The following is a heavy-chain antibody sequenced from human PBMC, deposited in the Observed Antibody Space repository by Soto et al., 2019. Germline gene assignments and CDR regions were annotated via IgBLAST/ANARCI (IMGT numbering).Heavy chain of an antibody. Sequence: PSETLSLTCKVSGGSVNSDNYYWTWVRQPPGKGLGWIGNIHNSGTTNYNPSLQNRVTISIDTSKNQYSLKLTSVTAADAALYYCARDIRGFSRALDYWGRGTPVTVS. CDR1: GGSVNSDNYY. D-gene: IGHD5-18*01. CDR2: IHNSGTT. CDR3: ARDIRGFSRALDY. V-gene: IGHV4-61*01. J-gene: IGHJ4*02.